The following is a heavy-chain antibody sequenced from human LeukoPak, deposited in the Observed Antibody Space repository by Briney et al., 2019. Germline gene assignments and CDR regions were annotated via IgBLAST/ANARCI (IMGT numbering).Heavy chain of an antibody. CDR3: AKAPSGLWFGFFDY. J-gene: IGHJ4*02. CDR2: ISYDGSNK. CDR1: GFTFSSCG. V-gene: IGHV3-30*18. D-gene: IGHD3-10*01. Sequence: GGSLRLSCAASGFTFSSCGMHWVRQAPGKGLEWVAVISYDGSNKYYADSVKGRFTISRDNSKNTLYLQMNSLRAEDTAVYYCAKAPSGLWFGFFDYWGRGTLVTVSS.